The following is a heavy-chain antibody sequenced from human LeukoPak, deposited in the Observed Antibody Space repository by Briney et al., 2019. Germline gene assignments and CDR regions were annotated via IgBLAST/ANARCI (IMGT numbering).Heavy chain of an antibody. Sequence: SETLSLTCAVSGYSISSGYYWGWIRQPPGKGLEWIGSIYHSGSTYYNPSLKSRVTISVDTSKNQFSLKLSSVTAADTAVYYCARAGGGYSYGYRGDALDIWGQGTMVTVSS. V-gene: IGHV4-38-2*01. CDR1: GYSISSGYY. CDR2: IYHSGST. D-gene: IGHD5-18*01. J-gene: IGHJ3*02. CDR3: ARAGGGYSYGYRGDALDI.